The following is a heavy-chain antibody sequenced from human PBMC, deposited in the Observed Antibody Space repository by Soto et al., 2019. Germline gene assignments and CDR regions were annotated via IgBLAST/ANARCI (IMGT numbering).Heavy chain of an antibody. CDR3: AREWSGSTSGRVDV. J-gene: IGHJ6*02. D-gene: IGHD6-13*01. CDR2: IPWDGYSI. V-gene: IGHV3-9*01. CDR1: GFIFDDPV. Sequence: EVQLVESGGGLVHPGRSLRLSCVASGFIFDDPVMPWVRQVPGKGLEWVGHIPWDGYSIGYGGAVRGRFTISRDNAKNTLERQRNSLRPEDTALYDSAREWSGSTSGRVDVGGQGTTVTVSS.